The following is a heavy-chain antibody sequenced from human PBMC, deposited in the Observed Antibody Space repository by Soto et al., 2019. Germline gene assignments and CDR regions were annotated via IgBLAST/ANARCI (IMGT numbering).Heavy chain of an antibody. V-gene: IGHV3-30*18. Sequence: GGSLRLSCAASGFTFSSYGMHWVRQAPGKGLEWVAVISYDGSNKYYADSVKGRFTISRDNSKNTLYLQMNSLRAEDTAVYYCAKDPGIYSGYDLPNCIDYRGKETLVTVSS. CDR1: GFTFSSYG. D-gene: IGHD5-12*01. CDR2: ISYDGSNK. CDR3: AKDPGIYSGYDLPNCIDY. J-gene: IGHJ4*02.